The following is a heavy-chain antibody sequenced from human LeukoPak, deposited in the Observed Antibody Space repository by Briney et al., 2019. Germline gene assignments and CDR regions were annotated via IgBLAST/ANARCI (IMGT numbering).Heavy chain of an antibody. D-gene: IGHD3-10*01. CDR3: ARDLWNYYDSGSLDY. J-gene: IGHJ4*02. CDR1: GLTVSSNY. Sequence: GESLRLSCAASGLTVSSNYMSWVRQAPGKGLEWVSVIYSGGSTYYADSVKGRFAISRDNSKNTLYLQMNSLRAEDTAVYYCARDLWNYYDSGSLDYWGQGTLVTVSS. V-gene: IGHV3-66*01. CDR2: IYSGGST.